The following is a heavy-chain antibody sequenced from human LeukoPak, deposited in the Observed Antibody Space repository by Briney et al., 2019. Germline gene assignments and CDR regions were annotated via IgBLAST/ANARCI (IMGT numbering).Heavy chain of an antibody. J-gene: IGHJ6*03. CDR3: ARDLEQLVTPYYYYYYMDV. CDR2: IIPIFGTA. D-gene: IGHD6-13*01. Sequence: SVKVSCKASGGTFSSYAISWVRQAPGQGLDWMGGIIPIFGTANYAQKFQGRVTIAADESTSTAYMELSSLRSEDTAVYYCARDLEQLVTPYYYYYYMDVWGKGTTVTVSS. V-gene: IGHV1-69*13. CDR1: GGTFSSYA.